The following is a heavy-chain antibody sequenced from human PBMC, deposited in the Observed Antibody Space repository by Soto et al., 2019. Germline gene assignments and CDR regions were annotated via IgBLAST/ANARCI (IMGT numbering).Heavy chain of an antibody. Sequence: GGSLRLSCAASGFTFSSYAMHWVRQAPGKGLEWVAVISYDGSNKYYADSVKGRFTISRDNSKNTLYLQMNSLRAEDTAVYYCARDLGPPDGYCSGGSCPTFDHWGQGTLVTVSS. J-gene: IGHJ4*02. CDR2: ISYDGSNK. D-gene: IGHD2-15*01. CDR1: GFTFSSYA. V-gene: IGHV3-30-3*01. CDR3: ARDLGPPDGYCSGGSCPTFDH.